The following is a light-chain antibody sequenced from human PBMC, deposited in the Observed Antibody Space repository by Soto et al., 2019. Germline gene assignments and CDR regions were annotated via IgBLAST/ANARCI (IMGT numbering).Light chain of an antibody. CDR3: QTWGTGIVV. CDR2: LNSDGSH. J-gene: IGLJ2*01. CDR1: SGHNTYA. V-gene: IGLV4-69*01. Sequence: QSVLTQSPSASASLGASVRLTCTLSSGHNTYAIAWHQQQPEKGPRYLMRLNSDGSHSKGDGIPDRFSGSSSGAERYLTISSLHSEDEADYYCQTWGTGIVVFGGGTQLTVL.